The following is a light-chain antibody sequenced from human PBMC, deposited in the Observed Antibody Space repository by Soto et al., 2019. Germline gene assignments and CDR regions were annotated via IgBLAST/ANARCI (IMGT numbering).Light chain of an antibody. CDR1: SSDVGKYDY. J-gene: IGLJ1*01. V-gene: IGLV2-8*01. CDR2: EVS. CDR3: NSYVAASKV. Sequence: QSALTQPPSASGSPGQSVTISCTGTSSDVGKYDYVSWFQHHPGKAPKLIIYEVSKRPSGVPDRFSGSKSGSTASLTVSGLQTEDEADYYCNSYVAASKVFGTGTKVTVL.